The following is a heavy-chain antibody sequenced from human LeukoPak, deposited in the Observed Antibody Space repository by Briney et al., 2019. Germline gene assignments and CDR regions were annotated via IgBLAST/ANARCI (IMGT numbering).Heavy chain of an antibody. CDR1: GRSISGYY. J-gene: IGHJ2*01. CDR3: ARPYGGHHWYFDL. D-gene: IGHD4-23*01. Sequence: SETLSLTCIVSGRSISGYYWSWIRQPPGEGREWLGYFYDRGNTNHHTSLKTRVTRSVDRSKDQFSLKLSSVTAEDTAVYYCARPYGGHHWYFDLWGGGALVTVSS. V-gene: IGHV4-59*08. CDR2: FYDRGNT.